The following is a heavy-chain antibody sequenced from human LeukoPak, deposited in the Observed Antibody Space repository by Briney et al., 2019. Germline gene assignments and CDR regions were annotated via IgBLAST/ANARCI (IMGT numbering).Heavy chain of an antibody. J-gene: IGHJ4*02. CDR3: VKDYQVGNSPAFGDY. Sequence: GGSLRLSCAASGFTFSSHAMSWVRRAPGKGLEWVSGLIENGATTYYADSVKGRFTISRDNSRNTMYLQVNSLRVEDTAVYYCVKDYQVGNSPAFGDYWGQGTLVTISS. V-gene: IGHV3-23*01. CDR2: LIENGATT. D-gene: IGHD1-26*01. CDR1: GFTFSSHA.